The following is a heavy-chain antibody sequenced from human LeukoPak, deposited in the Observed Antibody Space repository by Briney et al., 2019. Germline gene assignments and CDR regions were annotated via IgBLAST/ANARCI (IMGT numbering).Heavy chain of an antibody. J-gene: IGHJ4*02. V-gene: IGHV5-51*01. D-gene: IGHD6-19*01. CDR2: IYPGDSDT. CDR3: ARSSTAVAGPPDY. Sequence: GESLKNSCKGSGYSFTSYWIGWVRQMPGKGLEWMGIIYPGDSDTRYSPSFQGQVTISADKSISTAYLQWGSLKASDTAMYYCARSSTAVAGPPDYWGQGTLVTVSS. CDR1: GYSFTSYW.